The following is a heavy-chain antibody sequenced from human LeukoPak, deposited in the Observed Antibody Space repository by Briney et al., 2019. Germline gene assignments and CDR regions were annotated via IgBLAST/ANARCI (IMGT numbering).Heavy chain of an antibody. Sequence: ASVKVSCKASGYTFTSYGISWVRQAPGQGLEWMGWISAYNGNTNYAQKLQSRVTMTTDTSTSTAYMELRSLRSDDTAVYYCARDLIAAAGPLYYYYYGMDVWGKGTTVTVSS. J-gene: IGHJ6*04. CDR1: GYTFTSYG. CDR3: ARDLIAAAGPLYYYYYGMDV. D-gene: IGHD6-13*01. CDR2: ISAYNGNT. V-gene: IGHV1-18*04.